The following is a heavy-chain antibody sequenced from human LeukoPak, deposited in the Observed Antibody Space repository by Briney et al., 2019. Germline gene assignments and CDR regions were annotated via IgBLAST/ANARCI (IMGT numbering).Heavy chain of an antibody. CDR2: INGDGEYT. J-gene: IGHJ6*03. D-gene: IGHD7-27*01. Sequence: PGGSLRLSCAASGFTFSSYGMHWVRQAPGKGLEWVSTINGDGEYTVYANSVKGRFTISRDNSKNTLNLQMSSLRAEDTALYYCAKRGDEGYMDVWGRGTTVIVSS. CDR3: AKRGDEGYMDV. V-gene: IGHV3-23*01. CDR1: GFTFSSYG.